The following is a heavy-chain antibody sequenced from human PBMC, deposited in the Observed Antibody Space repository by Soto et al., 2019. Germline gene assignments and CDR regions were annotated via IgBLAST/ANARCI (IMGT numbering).Heavy chain of an antibody. V-gene: IGHV1-69*12. CDR2: IIPIFGTA. D-gene: IGHD6-13*01. CDR1: GGTFSSYA. CDR3: ARGRTAAADPPYYYYGMDV. Sequence: QVQLVQSGAEVKKPGSSVKVSCKASGGTFSSYAISWVRQAPGQGLEWMGGIIPIFGTANYAQKFQGRVTITADESKSTAYMELSSLRSEDTAVYYCARGRTAAADPPYYYYGMDVWGQGTTVTVSS. J-gene: IGHJ6*02.